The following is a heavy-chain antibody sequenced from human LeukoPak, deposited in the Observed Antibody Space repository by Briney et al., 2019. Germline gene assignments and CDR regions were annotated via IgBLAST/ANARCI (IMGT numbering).Heavy chain of an antibody. CDR1: GFTFSSYA. D-gene: IGHD2-15*01. CDR2: ISYDGSNK. Sequence: PGGSLRLSCAASGFTFSSYAMHWVRQAPGKGLEWVAVISYDGSNKYYADSVKGRFTISRDNSKNTLYLQMNSLRAEDTAVYYCARDRVVVVAASTSNWFDPWGQGTLVTVSS. J-gene: IGHJ5*02. CDR3: ARDRVVVVAASTSNWFDP. V-gene: IGHV3-30-3*01.